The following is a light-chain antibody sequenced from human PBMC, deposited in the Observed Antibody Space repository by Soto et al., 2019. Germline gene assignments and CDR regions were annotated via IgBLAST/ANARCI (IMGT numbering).Light chain of an antibody. J-gene: IGKJ1*01. Sequence: ENVLTQSPGTLSLSPGERATLSCRASQSVSSSYLAWYQQKPGQAPRLLIYDASSRATGIPDRFSGSGSGTDFTLTISRLEPEDFAVYYCPQYGSLPRTFGQGTKLDIK. CDR2: DAS. V-gene: IGKV3-20*01. CDR3: PQYGSLPRT. CDR1: QSVSSSY.